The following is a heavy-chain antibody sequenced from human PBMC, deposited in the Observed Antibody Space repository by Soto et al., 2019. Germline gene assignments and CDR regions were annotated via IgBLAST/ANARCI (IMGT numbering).Heavy chain of an antibody. CDR3: ARAYGSGSYRPFDY. D-gene: IGHD3-10*01. V-gene: IGHV4-39*01. Sequence: SETLSLTCTVSGGSISSSSYYWGWIRQPPGKGLEWIGSIYYSGSTYYNPSLKSRVTISVDTSKNQFSLKLRSVTAADTAVYYCARAYGSGSYRPFDYWGQGTLVTVSS. CDR1: GGSISSSSYY. J-gene: IGHJ4*02. CDR2: IYYSGST.